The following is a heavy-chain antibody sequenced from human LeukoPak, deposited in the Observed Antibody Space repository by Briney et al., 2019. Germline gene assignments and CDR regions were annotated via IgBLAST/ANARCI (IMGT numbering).Heavy chain of an antibody. V-gene: IGHV3-74*01. D-gene: IGHD2-8*01. Sequence: PGGSLRPSCAASGFTFSSYFWMHWVRQAPGKGLVWVSRIKSDGSSSTYADSVKGRFTISRDNAKNSLYLQMNTLRAEDTAVYYCARDRTPGYCTNGVCYTVLGYWGQGTLVTVSS. J-gene: IGHJ4*02. CDR2: IKSDGSSS. CDR3: ARDRTPGYCTNGVCYTVLGY. CDR1: GFTFSSYFW.